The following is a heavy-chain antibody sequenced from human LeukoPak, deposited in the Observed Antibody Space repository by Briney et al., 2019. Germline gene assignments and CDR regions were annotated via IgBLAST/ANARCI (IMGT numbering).Heavy chain of an antibody. J-gene: IGHJ4*02. CDR3: ARAYSSGYYYGLDY. CDR1: GGSISSYY. CDR2: IYYSGST. D-gene: IGHD3-22*01. Sequence: ASETLSLTCTVSGGSISSYYWSWIRQPPGKGLEWIGYIYYSGSTNYNPSLKSRVTISVDTSKNQFSLKLSSVTAADTAVYYCARAYSSGYYYGLDYWGPGTLVTVSS. V-gene: IGHV4-59*01.